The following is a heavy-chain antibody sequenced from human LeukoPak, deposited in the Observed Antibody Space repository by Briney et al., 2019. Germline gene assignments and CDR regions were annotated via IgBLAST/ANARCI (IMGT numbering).Heavy chain of an antibody. CDR1: GSTFSSYA. V-gene: IGHV3-23*01. CDR2: ISGSGGST. D-gene: IGHD6-19*01. CDR3: AKVGSSGWYYSDY. J-gene: IGHJ4*02. Sequence: PGGSLRLSCAASGSTFSSYAMSWVRQAPGKGLEWVSAISGSGGSTYYADSVKGRFTISRDNSKNTLYLQMNSLRAEDTAVYYCAKVGSSGWYYSDYWGQGTLVTVSS.